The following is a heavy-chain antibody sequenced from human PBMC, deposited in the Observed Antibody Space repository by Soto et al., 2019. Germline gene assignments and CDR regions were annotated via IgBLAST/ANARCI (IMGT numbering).Heavy chain of an antibody. J-gene: IGHJ4*02. CDR3: ARESEDLSSNFDY. CDR1: GFTFTRYS. Sequence: GGSLRLSCAASGFTFTRYSMNWVRQAPGKGLEWVSSISSTTNYIYYGDSMKGRFTVSRDNAKNSLYLEMNSLRAEDTAVYYCARESEDLSSNFDYWGQGTLVTVSS. CDR2: ISSTTNYI. V-gene: IGHV3-21*06.